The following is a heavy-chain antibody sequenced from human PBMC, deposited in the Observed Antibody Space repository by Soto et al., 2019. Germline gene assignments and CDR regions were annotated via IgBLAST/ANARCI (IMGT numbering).Heavy chain of an antibody. CDR2: ISGYSGIT. D-gene: IGHD5-18*01. Sequence: ASVKVSCKTSGYTFTTSGISWVRQAPGQGLEWMGWISGYSGITNYAQKFRDRVTLTTDTSTSTAYMEVRNLRFDDTAVYCCMRVSLSRAGNSYDYRKKYFDYSGQGTLVTVSS. CDR3: MRVSLSRAGNSYDYRKKYFDY. V-gene: IGHV1-18*04. CDR1: GYTFTTSG. J-gene: IGHJ4*02.